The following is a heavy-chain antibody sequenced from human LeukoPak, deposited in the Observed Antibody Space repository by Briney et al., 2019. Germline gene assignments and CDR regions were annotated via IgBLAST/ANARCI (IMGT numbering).Heavy chain of an antibody. V-gene: IGHV3-48*03. D-gene: IGHD4-23*01. CDR3: ARDDYGGNYNWFDP. CDR1: GFTFSSYE. Sequence: GGSLRLSCAASGFTFSSYEMNWVRQAPGKGLEWVSYISSSGSTIYYADSVKGRFTISRDNAKNSLYLQMNSLRAEDTAVYYRARDDYGGNYNWFDPWGQGTLVTVSS. CDR2: ISSSGSTI. J-gene: IGHJ5*02.